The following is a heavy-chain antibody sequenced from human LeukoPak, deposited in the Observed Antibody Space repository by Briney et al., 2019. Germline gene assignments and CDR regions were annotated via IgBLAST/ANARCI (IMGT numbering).Heavy chain of an antibody. Sequence: GRSLRLSCAASGVTFSSYGMHWVRQAPGKGLEWVAVITYDGSNKYYADSVKGRFTISRDNSKNTLYLQMNSLRAEDTAVYYCAKDGSITMVRGVRFYWYFDLWGRGTLVTVSS. D-gene: IGHD3-10*01. CDR2: ITYDGSNK. CDR3: AKDGSITMVRGVRFYWYFDL. CDR1: GVTFSSYG. V-gene: IGHV3-30*18. J-gene: IGHJ2*01.